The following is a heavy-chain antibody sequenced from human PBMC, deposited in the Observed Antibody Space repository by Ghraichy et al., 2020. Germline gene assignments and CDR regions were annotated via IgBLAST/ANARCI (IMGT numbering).Heavy chain of an antibody. CDR2: ISDSGGST. Sequence: GESLNISCAASGFTFHSSAMSWVRQAPGKGLEWVSSISDSGGSTYYADSVKGRFTISRDNSKNTLSLQVNSLRVEDTAIYYCAKVRGTGGYYYDVIDYWGQGTLVTVSS. J-gene: IGHJ4*02. D-gene: IGHD3-22*01. V-gene: IGHV3-23*01. CDR3: AKVRGTGGYYYDVIDY. CDR1: GFTFHSSA.